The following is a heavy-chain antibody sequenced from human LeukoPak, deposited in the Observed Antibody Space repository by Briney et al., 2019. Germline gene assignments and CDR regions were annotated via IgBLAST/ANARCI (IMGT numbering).Heavy chain of an antibody. V-gene: IGHV3-23*01. Sequence: GGSLRLSCAASGFTFSNYWMSWVRQAPGKGLEWVSAISGSGGSTYYADSVKGRFTISRDNSKNTLYLQMNSLRAEDTAVYYCAKSLVRFGELLSGFDYWGQGTLVTVSS. CDR1: GFTFSNYW. D-gene: IGHD3-10*01. CDR3: AKSLVRFGELLSGFDY. J-gene: IGHJ4*02. CDR2: ISGSGGST.